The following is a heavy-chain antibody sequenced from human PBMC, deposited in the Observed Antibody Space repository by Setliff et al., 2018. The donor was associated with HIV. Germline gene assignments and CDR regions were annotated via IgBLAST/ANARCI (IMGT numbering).Heavy chain of an antibody. CDR3: AREGLRYFDWLLDY. V-gene: IGHV3-48*04. CDR2: ISSSSSTI. J-gene: IGHJ4*02. Sequence: GGSLRLSCAASGFTLSHYSMNWVRQAPGKGLEWVSYISSSSSTIYYADSVKGRFTISRDNAKNSLYLQMNSLRAEDTAVYYCAREGLRYFDWLLDYWGQGTLVTVSS. CDR1: GFTLSHYS. D-gene: IGHD3-9*01.